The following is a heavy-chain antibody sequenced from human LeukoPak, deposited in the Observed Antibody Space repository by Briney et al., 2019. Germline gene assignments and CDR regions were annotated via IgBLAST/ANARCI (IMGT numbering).Heavy chain of an antibody. CDR1: GFTFSSYS. J-gene: IGHJ4*02. D-gene: IGHD3-10*01. CDR3: ARRGPAYGSGSYYLFDY. CDR2: ISSSSSYI. V-gene: IGHV3-21*01. Sequence: PGGSLRLSCAASGFTFSSYSMNWVRQAPGKGLEWASSISSSSSYIYYADSVKGRFTISRDNAKNSLYLQMNSLRAEDTAVYYCARRGPAYGSGSYYLFDYWGQGTLVTVSS.